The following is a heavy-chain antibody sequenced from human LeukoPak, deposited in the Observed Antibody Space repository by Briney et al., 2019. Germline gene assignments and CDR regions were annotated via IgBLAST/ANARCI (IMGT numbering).Heavy chain of an antibody. V-gene: IGHV4-34*01. J-gene: IGHJ4*02. Sequence: SETLSLTCAVYGGSFSGYYWSWIRQPPGKGLEWIGEINHSGSTNYNPSLKSRVTISVDTSNNQFSLKLSSVTAADTAVYYCARAGDYGDYHYFDYWGQGTLVTVSS. CDR1: GGSFSGYY. CDR2: INHSGST. D-gene: IGHD4-17*01. CDR3: ARAGDYGDYHYFDY.